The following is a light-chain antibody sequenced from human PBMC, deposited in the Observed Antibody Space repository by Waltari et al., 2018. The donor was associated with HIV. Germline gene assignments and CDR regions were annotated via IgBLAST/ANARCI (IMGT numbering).Light chain of an antibody. CDR2: NTD. CDR1: SVLLTPPSY. CDR3: VLYMASGRV. Sequence: VDAHKTSVPVPPRGTLTITLRLRSVLLTPPSYPSWYQQTPGQPPRTLIYNTDSRSSGVPDRFSGSIVGNKAALTITGAQSEDESDYYCVLYMASGRVFGGGTRLTVL. J-gene: IGLJ3*02. V-gene: IGLV8-61*01.